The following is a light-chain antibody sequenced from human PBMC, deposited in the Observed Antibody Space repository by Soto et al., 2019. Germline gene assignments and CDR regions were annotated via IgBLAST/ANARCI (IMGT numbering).Light chain of an antibody. Sequence: QSVLTQPPSVSAAPGQTVTISCSGSTSNIGNNYVSWFQQLPGTAPKLLIYENDKRPSRFPDRFSGSTSGTSATLGITGLQTGDEADYYCGTWDSILSGYVFATGTKLTVL. V-gene: IGLV1-51*02. CDR2: END. J-gene: IGLJ1*01. CDR3: GTWDSILSGYV. CDR1: TSNIGNNY.